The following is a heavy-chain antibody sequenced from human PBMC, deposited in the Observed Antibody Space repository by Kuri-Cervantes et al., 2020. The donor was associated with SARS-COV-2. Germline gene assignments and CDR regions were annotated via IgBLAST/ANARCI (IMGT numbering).Heavy chain of an antibody. CDR2: ISSNSDHR. J-gene: IGHJ5*02. V-gene: IGHV3-21*01. CDR1: GFIFSRNS. CDR3: ARDPGGVFLRGIMILSAHWFDT. D-gene: IGHD3-9*01. Sequence: GESLKISCAASGFIFSRNSMSWVRLTPGKGLEWVSFISSNSDHRRYAESVEGRFTISRDNAKNSLSLQMNSLRAEDTAVYYCARDPGGVFLRGIMILSAHWFDTWGQGTLVTVSS.